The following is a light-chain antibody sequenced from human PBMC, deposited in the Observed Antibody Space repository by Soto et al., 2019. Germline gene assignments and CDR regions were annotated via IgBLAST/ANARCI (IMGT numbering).Light chain of an antibody. CDR3: SSYTSSSTYSV. Sequence: QSALTQPASVSGSPGQSITISCTGTSSDVGTHDYVSWYQQHPGKAPKLVISEVRNRPSGVSHRFSGSKSGNTASLTISGLQAEDEADYYCSSYTSSSTYSVFGTGTKLTVL. J-gene: IGLJ1*01. V-gene: IGLV2-14*01. CDR2: EVR. CDR1: SSDVGTHDY.